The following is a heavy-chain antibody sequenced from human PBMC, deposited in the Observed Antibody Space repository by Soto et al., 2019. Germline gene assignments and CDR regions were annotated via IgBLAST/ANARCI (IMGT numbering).Heavy chain of an antibody. J-gene: IGHJ3*02. CDR2: ISVSDPGT. CDR3: TKGTWLDI. CDR1: GFTFGSHD. Sequence: EVQLLESGGGLEQPGGSLRLSCAASGFTFGSHDMSWVRQAPGKALEWVSSISVSDPGTYYADSVKGRFTTSRDISKNTLFLQMESLRDEDTALDCCTKGTWLDIWGQGTMVTVSS. V-gene: IGHV3-23*01. D-gene: IGHD6-19*01.